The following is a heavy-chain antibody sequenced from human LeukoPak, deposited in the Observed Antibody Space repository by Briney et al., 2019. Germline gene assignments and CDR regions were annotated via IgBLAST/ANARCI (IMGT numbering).Heavy chain of an antibody. Sequence: PSETLSLTCTVSGGSISSSSYYWGWIRQPPGKGLEWIGSIYYSGSTYYNPSLKSRVTTSVDTSKNQFSLKLSSVTAADTAVYYCARLYGDPYYYYYGMDVWGQGTTVTVSS. CDR1: GGSISSSSYY. CDR3: ARLYGDPYYYYYGMDV. V-gene: IGHV4-39*01. J-gene: IGHJ6*02. CDR2: IYYSGST. D-gene: IGHD4-17*01.